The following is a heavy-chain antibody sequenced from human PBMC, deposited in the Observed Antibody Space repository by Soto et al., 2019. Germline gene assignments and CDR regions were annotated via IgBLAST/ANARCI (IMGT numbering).Heavy chain of an antibody. CDR3: AHTHSGYSIDAFDI. J-gene: IGHJ3*02. D-gene: IGHD6-13*01. V-gene: IGHV2-5*01. CDR2: IYWNDDK. CDR1: GFSLSTSGVG. Sequence: QITLKESGPPLVKPTQTLTLTFTFSGFSLSTSGVGVGWIRQPPGKALEWLALIYWNDDKRYSPSLKSRLTITKDTSKNQVVLTMTNMDPVDTATYYCAHTHSGYSIDAFDIWGQGTMVTVSS.